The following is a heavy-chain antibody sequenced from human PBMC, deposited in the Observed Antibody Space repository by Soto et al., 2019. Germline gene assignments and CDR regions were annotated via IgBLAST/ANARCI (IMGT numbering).Heavy chain of an antibody. V-gene: IGHV3-23*01. Sequence: EVQLLESGGGLVQPGGSLRLSCAASGFTFSTHAISWVRQAPGNGLEWVSTISGSGDNTFYADSVKGRVTISRDNSKNTLYLQINSLRAEDTAVYFCAKAPRSGEDPYYGLDVWGQGTRVTVSS. CDR1: GFTFSTHA. J-gene: IGHJ6*02. CDR2: ISGSGDNT. CDR3: AKAPRSGEDPYYGLDV. D-gene: IGHD7-27*01.